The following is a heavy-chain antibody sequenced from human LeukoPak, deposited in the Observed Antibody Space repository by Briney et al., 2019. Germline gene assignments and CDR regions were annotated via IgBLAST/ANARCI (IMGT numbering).Heavy chain of an antibody. CDR1: GYTFTSYG. V-gene: IGHV1-18*01. J-gene: IGHJ5*02. D-gene: IGHD6-19*01. CDR3: ARDPALGYTSGWYNWFDP. CDR2: ISAYNGNT. Sequence: APVKVSCKASGYTFTSYGISWVRQAPGQGLEWMGWISAYNGNTNYAQKLQGRVTMTTDTSTSTAYMELRSLRSDDTAVYHCARDPALGYTSGWYNWFDPWGQGTLVTVSS.